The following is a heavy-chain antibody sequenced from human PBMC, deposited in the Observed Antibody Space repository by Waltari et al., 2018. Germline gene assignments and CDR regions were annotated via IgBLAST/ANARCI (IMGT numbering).Heavy chain of an antibody. CDR2: VDTEDRET. CDR3: ATESQGVGATFDDHYGMDV. J-gene: IGHJ6*02. D-gene: IGHD1-26*01. Sequence: EVQLVQSGAEVKKPGATVKISCQVSGYTFTDYYMHWVQQAPGKGLEWMGLVDTEDRETIYAEKFQGRVTVTAETSTDTADMELSSRRSEDTAVYYCATESQGVGATFDDHYGMDVWGQGTTVTVSS. V-gene: IGHV1-69-2*01. CDR1: GYTFTDYY.